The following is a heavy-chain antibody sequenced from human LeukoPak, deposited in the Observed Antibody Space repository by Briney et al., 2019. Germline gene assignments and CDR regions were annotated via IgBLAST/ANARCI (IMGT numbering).Heavy chain of an antibody. CDR2: INNDGTAT. CDR3: ATVSEY. J-gene: IGHJ4*02. Sequence: PGGSPRLSCAASGFTFNYFLMHWVRQVPGKGPVWVSGINNDGTATYYADSVKGRFTISRDNAKNTVYLQMNGLRAEDTSVYFCATVSEYWGQGTLVTVSS. V-gene: IGHV3-74*01. CDR1: GFTFNYFL.